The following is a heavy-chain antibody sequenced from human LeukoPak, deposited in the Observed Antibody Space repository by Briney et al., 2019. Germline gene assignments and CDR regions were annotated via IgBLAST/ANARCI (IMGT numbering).Heavy chain of an antibody. CDR3: ARGAATMD. V-gene: IGHV4-61*02. Sequence: SETLSLTCTVSGGSISSGSYYWSWIRQPAGKGLEWIGRIYTSGSTNYNPSLKSRVTISVDTSENQFSLKLSSVTAADTAVYYCARGAATMDWGQGALVTVSS. CDR1: GGSISSGSYY. CDR2: IYTSGST. J-gene: IGHJ4*02. D-gene: IGHD3-10*01.